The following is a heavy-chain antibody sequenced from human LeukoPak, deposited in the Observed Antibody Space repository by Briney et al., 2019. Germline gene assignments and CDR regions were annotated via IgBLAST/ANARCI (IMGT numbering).Heavy chain of an antibody. CDR1: GFTFSSYA. CDR3: AKSMYSSSWSDAFDI. D-gene: IGHD6-13*01. J-gene: IGHJ3*02. V-gene: IGHV3-23*01. CDR2: ISGSGGST. Sequence: GGSLRLSCAASGFTFSSYAMSWVRQAPRKGLEWVSAISGSGGSTYYADSVKGRFTISRDNSKNTLYLQMNSLRAEDTAVYYCAKSMYSSSWSDAFDIWGQGTMVTVSS.